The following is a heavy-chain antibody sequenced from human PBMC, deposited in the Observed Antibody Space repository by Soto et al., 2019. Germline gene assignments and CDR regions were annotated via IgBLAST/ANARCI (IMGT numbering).Heavy chain of an antibody. CDR3: ARGSLGVYNSGTAV. D-gene: IGHD3-16*01. Sequence: GAPVKLPSKAPRDTFTSYCMSWVRHSPGQGLEWMGWISAYNGNTNYAQKLQGRVTMTTDTSTSTDYMELRSLRSDDTAVYYCARGSLGVYNSGTAVWRHGTTVTVSS. V-gene: IGHV1-18*04. CDR1: RDTFTSYC. J-gene: IGHJ6*02. CDR2: ISAYNGNT.